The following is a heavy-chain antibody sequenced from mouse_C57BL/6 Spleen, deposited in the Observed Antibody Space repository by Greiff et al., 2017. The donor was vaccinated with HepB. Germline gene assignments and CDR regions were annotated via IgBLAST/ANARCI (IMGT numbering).Heavy chain of an antibody. J-gene: IGHJ2*01. CDR3: ARSGGSSQGYFDY. D-gene: IGHD1-1*01. CDR2: IDPSDSET. CDR1: GYTFTSYW. V-gene: IGHV1-52*01. Sequence: QVQLQQPGAELVRPGSSVKLSCKASGYTFTSYWMHWVKQRPIQGLEWIGNIDPSDSETHYNQKFKDKATLTVDKSSSTAYMQLSSLTSEDSAVYYCARSGGSSQGYFDYWGQGTTLTVSS.